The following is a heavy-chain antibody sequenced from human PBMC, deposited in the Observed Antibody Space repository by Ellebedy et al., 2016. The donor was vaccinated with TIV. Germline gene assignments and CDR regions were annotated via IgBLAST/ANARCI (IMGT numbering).Heavy chain of an antibody. V-gene: IGHV1-18*01. CDR1: GYSLTSNG. Sequence: ASVKVSCKASGYSLTSNGISWVRQAPGQGPEWMGLIGAYNGNTNYAQKFQGRVTMTTDTSTSTVYMDLRSLRSDDTAVYYCARGLWFGELDVWGQGTTVTVSS. J-gene: IGHJ6*02. CDR3: ARGLWFGELDV. D-gene: IGHD3-10*01. CDR2: IGAYNGNT.